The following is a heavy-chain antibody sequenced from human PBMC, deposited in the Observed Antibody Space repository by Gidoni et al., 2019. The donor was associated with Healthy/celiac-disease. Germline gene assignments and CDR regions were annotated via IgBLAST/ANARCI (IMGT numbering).Heavy chain of an antibody. J-gene: IGHJ4*02. CDR1: GGSISSYY. CDR2: IYYSGST. Sequence: QVQLQESGPGLVKPSETLSLTCTVSGGSISSYYWSWIRQPPGKGLEWIGYIYYSGSTNYNPSLKSRVTISVDTSKNQFSLKLSSVTAADTAVYYCARSYGDYDVWGQGTLVTVSS. V-gene: IGHV4-59*01. D-gene: IGHD4-17*01. CDR3: ARSYGDYDV.